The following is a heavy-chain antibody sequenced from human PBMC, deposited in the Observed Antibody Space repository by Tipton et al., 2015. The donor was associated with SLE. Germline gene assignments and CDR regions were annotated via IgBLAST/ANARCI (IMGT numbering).Heavy chain of an antibody. V-gene: IGHV4-39*07. CDR1: GGSISSSSYY. CDR3: ARHVGAGGAWSMFDY. J-gene: IGHJ4*02. Sequence: TLSLTCTVSGGSISSSSYYWGWIRQPPGKGLEWIGSIYYSGSTYYNPSLKSRVTISVDTSKNQFSLKLSSVTAADTAVYYCARHVGAGGAWSMFDYWGQGTLVTVSS. CDR2: IYYSGST. D-gene: IGHD2/OR15-2a*01.